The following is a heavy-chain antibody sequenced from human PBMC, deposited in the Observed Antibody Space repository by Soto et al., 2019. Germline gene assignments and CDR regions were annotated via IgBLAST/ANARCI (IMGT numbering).Heavy chain of an antibody. CDR1: GGSFSGYY. CDR3: ARGNYDFWSGYLLHYGMDV. Sequence: PSETLSLTCAVYGGSFSGYYWSWIRQPPGKGLEWIGEINHSGSTNYNPSLKSRVTISVDTSKNQFSLKLSSVTAADTAVYYCARGNYDFWSGYLLHYGMDVWGQGTTVT. D-gene: IGHD3-3*01. J-gene: IGHJ6*02. CDR2: INHSGST. V-gene: IGHV4-34*01.